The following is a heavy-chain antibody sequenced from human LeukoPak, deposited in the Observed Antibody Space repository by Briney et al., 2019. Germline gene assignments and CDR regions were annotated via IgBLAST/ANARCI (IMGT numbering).Heavy chain of an antibody. Sequence: PSETLSLTCAVYGGSFSGYYWSWIRQPPGKGLEWIGEINHSGSTNYNPSLKSRVTISVDTSKNQFSLKLSSVTAADTAVYYCARNELGYYYDSSGYYYSDWGQGTPVTVSS. V-gene: IGHV4-34*01. CDR3: ARNELGYYYDSSGYYYSD. CDR2: INHSGST. D-gene: IGHD3-22*01. CDR1: GGSFSGYY. J-gene: IGHJ4*02.